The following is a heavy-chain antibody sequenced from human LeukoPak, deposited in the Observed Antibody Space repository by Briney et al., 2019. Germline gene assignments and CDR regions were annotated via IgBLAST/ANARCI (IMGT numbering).Heavy chain of an antibody. J-gene: IGHJ6*02. V-gene: IGHV1-8*01. CDR1: GYTFTSYD. D-gene: IGHD6-13*01. CDR3: ARGQVYSSSWGDYYYGMDV. Sequence: ASVNVSFKSSGYTFTSYDINWVRQATGQGLEWMGWMNPNSGNTGYAQKFQGRVTMTRNTSISTAYMDLSSLRSEDTAVYYCARGQVYSSSWGDYYYGMDVWGQGTTVTVSS. CDR2: MNPNSGNT.